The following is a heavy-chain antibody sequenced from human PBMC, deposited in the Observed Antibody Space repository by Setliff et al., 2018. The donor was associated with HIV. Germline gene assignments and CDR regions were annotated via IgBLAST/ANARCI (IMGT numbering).Heavy chain of an antibody. CDR2: IYYSGNT. CDR1: DGSISSSSYY. Sequence: SETLFLTCNVSDGSISSSSYYWAWIRQPPGKGLEWIGTIYYSGNTYYRPSLKSRVTVSIDTSKNQFSLRLNSVTAADTAVYYCARQSGYTRGWDIFGLVAGSFDIWGQGTMVNVSS. J-gene: IGHJ3*02. V-gene: IGHV4-39*01. D-gene: IGHD3-3*01. CDR3: ARQSGYTRGWDIFGLVAGSFDI.